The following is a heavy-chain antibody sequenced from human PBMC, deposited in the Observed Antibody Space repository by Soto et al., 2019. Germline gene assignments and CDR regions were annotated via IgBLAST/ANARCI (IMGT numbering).Heavy chain of an antibody. CDR2: INHSGST. D-gene: IGHD6-19*01. CDR1: GGSFSGYY. J-gene: IGHJ4*02. Sequence: SETLSLTCAVYGGSFSGYYWSWIRQPPGKGLEWIGEINHSGSTNYNPSLKSRVTISVDTSKNQFSLKLSSVTAADTAVYYCARGSPSSGWAFGYWGQGTLVTVSS. V-gene: IGHV4-34*01. CDR3: ARGSPSSGWAFGY.